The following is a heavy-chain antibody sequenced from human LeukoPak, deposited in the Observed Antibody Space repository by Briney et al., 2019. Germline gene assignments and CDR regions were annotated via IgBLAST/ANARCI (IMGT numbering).Heavy chain of an antibody. J-gene: IGHJ3*02. CDR1: GFTFSSYA. Sequence: GGSLRLSCAASGFTFSSYAMSWVRQAPGKGLEWVSAISGSGGSTYYADSVKGRFTISRDNSKNTLYLQMNSLRAEDTAVYYCARDFGQLDAFDIWGQGTMVTVSS. D-gene: IGHD5-18*01. V-gene: IGHV3-23*01. CDR3: ARDFGQLDAFDI. CDR2: ISGSGGST.